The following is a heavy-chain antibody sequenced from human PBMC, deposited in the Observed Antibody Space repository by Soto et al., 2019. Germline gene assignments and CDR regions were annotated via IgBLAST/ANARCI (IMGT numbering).Heavy chain of an antibody. Sequence: SETLSLTCTVSGGSISSYYWSWIRQPPGKGLEWIGYIYYGGSTNYNPSLKSRVTISVDTSKNQFSLKLSSVTAADTAVYYCARDYGDFHFDYWGQGTLVTVSS. CDR1: GGSISSYY. V-gene: IGHV4-59*01. D-gene: IGHD4-17*01. CDR3: ARDYGDFHFDY. J-gene: IGHJ4*02. CDR2: IYYGGST.